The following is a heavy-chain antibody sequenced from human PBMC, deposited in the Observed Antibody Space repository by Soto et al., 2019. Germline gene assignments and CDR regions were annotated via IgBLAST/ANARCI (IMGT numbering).Heavy chain of an antibody. J-gene: IGHJ4*02. CDR1: GGSISSGGYD. CDR2: IYYSGST. D-gene: IGHD4-4*01. CDR3: ARVPPVFYSNYGGPDY. V-gene: IGHV4-31*03. Sequence: PSETPSLTCTVSGGSISSGGYDWSWIRQHPGKGLEWIGYIYYSGSTYYNPSLKSRVTISVDTSKNQFSLKLSSVTAADTAVYYCARVPPVFYSNYGGPDYWGQGTLVTVSS.